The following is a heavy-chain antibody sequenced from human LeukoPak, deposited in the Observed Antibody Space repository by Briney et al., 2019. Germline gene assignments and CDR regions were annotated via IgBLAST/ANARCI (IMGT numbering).Heavy chain of an antibody. CDR1: GFTFTSSA. D-gene: IGHD3-22*01. V-gene: IGHV1-58*02. CDR2: IVVGSGNT. CDR3: AALPYDSSGYYYDY. J-gene: IGHJ4*02. Sequence: ASVKVSCKASGFTFTSSAMQWVRQARGQRLEWIGWIVVGSGNTNYAQKFQERVTITRDMSTSTAYMELSSLRSEDTAVYYCAALPYDSSGYYYDYWGQGTLVTVSS.